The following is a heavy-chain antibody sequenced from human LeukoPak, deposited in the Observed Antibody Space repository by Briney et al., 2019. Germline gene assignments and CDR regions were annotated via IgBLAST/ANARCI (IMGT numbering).Heavy chain of an antibody. CDR1: GFTFSSYS. D-gene: IGHD2/OR15-2a*01. V-gene: IGHV3-21*01. CDR2: ISGSSSYI. J-gene: IGHJ6*03. Sequence: GGSLRLSCAASGFTFSSYSMNWVRQAPGKGLEWVSSISGSSSYIYYADSVKGRFTISRDNAKNSLYLQMNSLRAEDTAVYYCARDIDYLGYMDVWGKGTTVTVSS. CDR3: ARDIDYLGYMDV.